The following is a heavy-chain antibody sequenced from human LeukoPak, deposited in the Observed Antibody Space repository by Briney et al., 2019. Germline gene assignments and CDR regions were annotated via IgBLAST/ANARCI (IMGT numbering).Heavy chain of an antibody. Sequence: GGSLRLSCAASGFTFSSYRMNWVRQAPGKGLEWVSYISGSGDSIYYADSVKGRFTMSRDNAKNTLYLQMNSLRAEDTAVYYCAKFYFYYYDSSPADIWGQGTMVTVSS. CDR1: GFTFSSYR. CDR2: ISGSGDSI. J-gene: IGHJ3*02. CDR3: AKFYFYYYDSSPADI. D-gene: IGHD3-22*01. V-gene: IGHV3-48*01.